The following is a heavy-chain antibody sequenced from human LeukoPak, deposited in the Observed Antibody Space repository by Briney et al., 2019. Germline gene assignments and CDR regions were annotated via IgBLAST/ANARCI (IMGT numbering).Heavy chain of an antibody. CDR1: GFTFSTYW. CDR2: IKQDGTEK. V-gene: IGHV3-7*05. CDR3: AKVLSGSQDY. Sequence: PSGGSLRLSCAASGFTFSTYWMSWVRQAPGKGLEWVAIIKQDGTEKYYVDSVKDRFTISRDNSKNTVYLQMNSLRAEDTAVYYCAKVLSGSQDYWGQGTLVTVFS. J-gene: IGHJ4*02. D-gene: IGHD1-26*01.